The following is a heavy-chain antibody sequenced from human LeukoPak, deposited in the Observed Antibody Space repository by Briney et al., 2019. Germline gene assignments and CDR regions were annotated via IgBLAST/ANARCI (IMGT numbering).Heavy chain of an antibody. CDR2: ISSNGGST. CDR3: VPYYGDYVDFDY. Sequence: GGSLRLSCAASGFTFSDHYMDWVRQAPGKGLEYVSAISSNGGSTYYADSVKGRFTISRDNSKNTLYLQMSSLRAEDTAVYYCVPYYGDYVDFDYWGQGTLVTVSS. J-gene: IGHJ4*02. CDR1: GFTFSDHY. D-gene: IGHD4-17*01. V-gene: IGHV3-64D*06.